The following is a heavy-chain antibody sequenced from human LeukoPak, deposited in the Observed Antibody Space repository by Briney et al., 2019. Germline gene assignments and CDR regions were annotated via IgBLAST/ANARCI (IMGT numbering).Heavy chain of an antibody. CDR2: IYYSGST. J-gene: IGHJ3*02. D-gene: IGHD2-21*02. Sequence: SETLSLTCTVSGGSISSYYWSWIRQPPGKGLEWIGYIYYSGSTYYNPSLKSRVTISVDTSKNQFSLKLSSVTAADTAVYYCARQIVVVTYAFDIWGQGTMVTVSS. V-gene: IGHV4-59*08. CDR3: ARQIVVVTYAFDI. CDR1: GGSISSYY.